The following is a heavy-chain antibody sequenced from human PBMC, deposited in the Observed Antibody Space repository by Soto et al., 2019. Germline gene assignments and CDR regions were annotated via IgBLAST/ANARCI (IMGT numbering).Heavy chain of an antibody. CDR2: ISSSSSYI. D-gene: IGHD3-10*01. J-gene: IGHJ4*02. CDR1: GFTFSSYS. Sequence: PGGSLRLSCAASGFTFSSYSMNWVRQAPGKGLGWVSSISSSSSYIYYADSVKGRFTISRDNAKNSLYLQMNSLRAEDTAVYYCATKAIWFGELSEYYFDYWGQGTLVTVSS. CDR3: ATKAIWFGELSEYYFDY. V-gene: IGHV3-21*01.